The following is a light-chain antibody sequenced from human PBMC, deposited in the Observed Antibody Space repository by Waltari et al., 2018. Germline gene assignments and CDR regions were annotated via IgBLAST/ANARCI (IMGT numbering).Light chain of an antibody. V-gene: IGKV1-5*01. CDR1: QSISSW. Sequence: DIQMTQSPSTLSASVGDRVTITCRASQSISSWLAWYQQKPGKAPKLLFYDASSLESGVPSRFSGSASGTEFTLTISSLQPDDFATYYCQQYNSYSLTFGGGTKVEIK. J-gene: IGKJ4*01. CDR3: QQYNSYSLT. CDR2: DAS.